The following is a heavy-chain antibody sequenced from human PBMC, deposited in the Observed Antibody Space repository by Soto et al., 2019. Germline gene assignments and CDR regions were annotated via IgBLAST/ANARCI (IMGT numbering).Heavy chain of an antibody. CDR2: IYYSGST. J-gene: IGHJ4*02. D-gene: IGHD3-16*02. CDR1: GGSISSSSYY. CDR3: ARHGHYDYIWGSYPEKTDY. V-gene: IGHV4-39*01. Sequence: SETLSLTCTVSGGSISSSSYYWGWIRQPPGKGLEWIGSIYYSGSTYYNPSLKSRVTISVDTSKNQFSLKLSSVTAADTAVYYCARHGHYDYIWGSYPEKTDYWGQGTLVTVSS.